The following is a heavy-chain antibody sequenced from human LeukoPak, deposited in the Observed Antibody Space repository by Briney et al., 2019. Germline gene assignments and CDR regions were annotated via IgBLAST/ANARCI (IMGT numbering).Heavy chain of an antibody. J-gene: IGHJ4*02. CDR1: GYTFTSYY. CDR3: ARDGVSRHFDWLYYFDY. D-gene: IGHD3-9*01. CDR2: INPSGGST. Sequence: ASVKVSCKASGYTFTSYYMHWVRQAPGQGLEWMGIINPSGGSTSYAQKFQGRVTMTRDMSTSTVYMELSSLRAEDTAVYYCARDGVSRHFDWLYYFDYWGQGTLVTVSS. V-gene: IGHV1-46*01.